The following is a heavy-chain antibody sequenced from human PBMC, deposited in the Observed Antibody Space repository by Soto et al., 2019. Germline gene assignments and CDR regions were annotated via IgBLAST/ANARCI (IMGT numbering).Heavy chain of an antibody. V-gene: IGHV4-4*02. D-gene: IGHD6-6*01. Sequence: SETPSLTCAVSGGSISSSNWWSWVRQPPGKGLEWIGEIYHSGSTNYNPSLKSRVTISVDKSKNQFSLKLSSVTAADTAVYYCARAPYGIAARRDNWFDPWGQGTLVTVSS. CDR3: ARAPYGIAARRDNWFDP. CDR2: IYHSGST. CDR1: GGSISSSNW. J-gene: IGHJ5*02.